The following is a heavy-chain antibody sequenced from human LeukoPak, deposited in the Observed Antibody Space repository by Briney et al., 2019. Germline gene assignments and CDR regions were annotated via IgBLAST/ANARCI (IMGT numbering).Heavy chain of an antibody. CDR1: GGTFSSYA. Sequence: ASVKFSCKASGGTFSSYAISWVRQAPGQGLEWMGGIIPIFGTANYAQKFQGRVTITADESTSTAYMELSSLRSEDTAVYYCARDRGYSYGPSFDFDYWGQGTLVTVSS. CDR2: IIPIFGTA. V-gene: IGHV1-69*01. D-gene: IGHD5-18*01. J-gene: IGHJ4*02. CDR3: ARDRGYSYGPSFDFDY.